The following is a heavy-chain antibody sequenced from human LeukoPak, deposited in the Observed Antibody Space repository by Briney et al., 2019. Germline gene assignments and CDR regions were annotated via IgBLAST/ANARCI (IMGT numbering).Heavy chain of an antibody. CDR3: ARDVRGYSYGSGYYYYMDV. V-gene: IGHV1-2*02. CDR2: INPNSGGT. J-gene: IGHJ6*03. D-gene: IGHD5-18*01. Sequence: ASVKVSCKASGYTFTGYYMHWVRQAPGQGLEWMGWINPNSGGTNYEQKFQGRVTMTRDTSISTAYMELSRLRSDDTAVYYCARDVRGYSYGSGYYYYMDVWGKGTTVTVSS. CDR1: GYTFTGYY.